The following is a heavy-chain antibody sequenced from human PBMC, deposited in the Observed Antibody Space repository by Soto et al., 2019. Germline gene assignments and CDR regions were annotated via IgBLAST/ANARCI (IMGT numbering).Heavy chain of an antibody. Sequence: ASETLSLTCTFSGFSISSYYWSWIRQPPGKGLEWIGYIYYSGSTNYNPSLKSRVTISVDTSKNQFSLKLSSVTAADTAVYYCARSLGYCSGGSCYALNWFDPWGQGTLVTVSS. CDR2: IYYSGST. V-gene: IGHV4-59*01. D-gene: IGHD2-15*01. J-gene: IGHJ5*02. CDR1: GFSISSYY. CDR3: ARSLGYCSGGSCYALNWFDP.